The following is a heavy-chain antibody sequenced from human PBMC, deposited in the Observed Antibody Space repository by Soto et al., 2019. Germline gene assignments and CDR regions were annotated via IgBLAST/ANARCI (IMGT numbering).Heavy chain of an antibody. D-gene: IGHD3-22*01. CDR3: ARQIYDSDTGPNFQYYFES. CDR1: AYSFAGYW. CDR2: IDPSDSQT. V-gene: IGHV5-10-1*01. J-gene: IGHJ4*02. Sequence: PGESLKISCNGSAYSFAGYWITWVRQKPGKGLEWMGRIDPSDSQTYYSPSFRCHVTSSATKSITTVFLQWSSLRASDTAMYYCARQIYDSDTGPNFQYYFESWGQGTPVTVSS.